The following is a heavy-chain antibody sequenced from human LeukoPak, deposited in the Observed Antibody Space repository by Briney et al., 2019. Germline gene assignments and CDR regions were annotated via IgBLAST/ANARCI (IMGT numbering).Heavy chain of an antibody. CDR1: GGTFSSYA. Sequence: SVKVSCKASGGTFSSYAISWVRQAPGQGLEWMGGIIPIFGTANYAQKFQGRVTITTDESTSTAYMELSSLRSEDTAVYYCAGDDDFWSARDYYYMDVWGKGTTVTVSS. J-gene: IGHJ6*03. V-gene: IGHV1-69*05. CDR2: IIPIFGTA. CDR3: AGDDDFWSARDYYYMDV. D-gene: IGHD3-3*01.